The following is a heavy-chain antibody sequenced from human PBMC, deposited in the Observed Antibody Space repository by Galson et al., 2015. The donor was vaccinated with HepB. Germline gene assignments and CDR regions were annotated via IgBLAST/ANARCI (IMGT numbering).Heavy chain of an antibody. V-gene: IGHV3-23*01. J-gene: IGHJ4*02. CDR2: ISGSGGGT. D-gene: IGHD3-16*02. Sequence: SLRLSCAASGFTFSSYVMSWVRQAPGKGLEWVSDISGSGGGTYYADSVKGRFTISRDKSKNTLYLQMDSLRAEDTAVYYCASYAWGSNLYFDFWGQGTLVTVSS. CDR3: ASYAWGSNLYFDF. CDR1: GFTFSSYV.